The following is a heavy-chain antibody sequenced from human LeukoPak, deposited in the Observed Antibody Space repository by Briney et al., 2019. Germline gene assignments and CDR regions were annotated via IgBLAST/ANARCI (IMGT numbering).Heavy chain of an antibody. CDR3: AKGEYGRGWSP. D-gene: IGHD6-19*01. CDR1: GFTFSNYA. J-gene: IGHJ5*02. CDR2: IGRSGDDT. Sequence: PGGSLRLSGSAPGFTFSNYAMNWVRRAPGKGLELVSGIGRSGDDTNYADSVKGRFTISRDNSKNTLSLQMNSLRVEDTAVYYCAKGEYGRGWSPWGQGNLVTVSS. V-gene: IGHV3-23*01.